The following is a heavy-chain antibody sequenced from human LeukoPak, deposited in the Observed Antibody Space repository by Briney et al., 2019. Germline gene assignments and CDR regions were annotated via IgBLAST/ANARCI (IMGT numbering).Heavy chain of an antibody. CDR1: GFTFSSYS. CDR3: AKEYYYGSGFDY. D-gene: IGHD3-10*01. J-gene: IGHJ4*02. V-gene: IGHV3-21*04. Sequence: GGSLRLSCAASGFTFSSYSMNWVRQAPGKGLEWVSYISDSGRSTFYADSVKGRFTISRDNAKNSLYLQMSSLRAEDTALYYCAKEYYYGSGFDYWGQGTLVTVSS. CDR2: ISDSGRST.